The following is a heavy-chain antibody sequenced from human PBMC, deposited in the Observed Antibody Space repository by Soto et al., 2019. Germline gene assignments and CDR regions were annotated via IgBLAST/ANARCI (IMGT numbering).Heavy chain of an antibody. CDR3: AREVFGLWRGYCSGGSCYKGDDFGY. J-gene: IGHJ4*02. CDR1: GYTLTELS. Sequence: ASVKVSCKVSGYTLTELSMHWVRQAPGKGLEWMGGFDPEDGETIYAQKFQGRVTMTEDTSTNTAYMELSSLRSEDTAVYYCAREVFGLWRGYCSGGSCYKGDDFGYWGQGTLVTVSS. CDR2: FDPEDGET. D-gene: IGHD2-15*01. V-gene: IGHV1-24*01.